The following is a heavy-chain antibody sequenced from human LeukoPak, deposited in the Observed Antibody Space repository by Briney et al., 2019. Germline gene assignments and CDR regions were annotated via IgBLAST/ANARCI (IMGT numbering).Heavy chain of an antibody. Sequence: PSETLSLTCTVAGGSISSYYWSWIRQPPGKGLEWIGYIYYSGSTNYNPSLKSRVTISVDTSKNQFSLKLSSLTAADTAVYYCARDSRMTFFAVVPNTCTLYYYYYMDVWGKGTTVTVSS. CDR2: IYYSGST. J-gene: IGHJ6*03. CDR1: GGSISSYY. D-gene: IGHD3-3*01. V-gene: IGHV4-59*01. CDR3: ARDSRMTFFAVVPNTCTLYYYYYMDV.